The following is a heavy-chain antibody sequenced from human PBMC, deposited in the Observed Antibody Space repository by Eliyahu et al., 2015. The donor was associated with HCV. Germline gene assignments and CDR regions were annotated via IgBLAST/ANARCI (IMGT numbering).Heavy chain of an antibody. V-gene: IGHV5-51*01. Sequence: EVQLVQSGAELKKPGESXXISCKGSGYDXTGYWIGWVRQXPGKGLEWMGMIYRDDSDTRYSPSFRGQVTISADKSISTAYLQWSSLRASDTAIYYCARIRDGYKDYWGQGTLVTVSS. J-gene: IGHJ4*02. CDR3: ARIRDGYKDY. CDR2: IYRDDSDT. D-gene: IGHD5-24*01. CDR1: GYDXTGYW.